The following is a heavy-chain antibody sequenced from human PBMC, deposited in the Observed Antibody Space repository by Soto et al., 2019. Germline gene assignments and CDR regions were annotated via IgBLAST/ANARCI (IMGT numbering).Heavy chain of an antibody. D-gene: IGHD6-13*01. Sequence: GGSLRLSCAAYGFTFSDYYMSWIRQAPGKGLEWVSYISSSGSTIYYADSVKGRFTISRDNAKNSLYLQMNSLRAEDTAVYYCARDHSSSYYDYFDYWGQGTLVTVSS. CDR1: GFTFSDYY. V-gene: IGHV3-11*01. J-gene: IGHJ4*02. CDR2: ISSSGSTI. CDR3: ARDHSSSYYDYFDY.